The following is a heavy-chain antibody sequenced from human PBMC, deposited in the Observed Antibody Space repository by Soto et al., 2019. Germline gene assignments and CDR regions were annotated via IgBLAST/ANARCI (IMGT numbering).Heavy chain of an antibody. V-gene: IGHV4-59*01. Sequence: LPLTGTVSGGSISSYYWSWIRQPSGKGLEWIGYIYYSGSTNYNPSLKSRVTISVDTSKNQFSLKLSSVTAADSAVYYCARSDYTQFDPRGQGTLVTGS. J-gene: IGHJ5*02. CDR3: ARSDYTQFDP. CDR2: IYYSGST. D-gene: IGHD4-4*01. CDR1: GGSISSYY.